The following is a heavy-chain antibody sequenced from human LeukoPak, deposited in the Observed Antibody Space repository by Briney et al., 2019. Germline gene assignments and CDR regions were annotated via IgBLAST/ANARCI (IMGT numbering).Heavy chain of an antibody. Sequence: SETLSLTCTVSGGSISSYYWSWIRQPPGKGLEWIGYIYYSGSTNYNPSLKSRVTISVDTSKNQFSLKLSSVTAADTAVYYCARVSGYDWGFYDYWGQGTLVTVSS. D-gene: IGHD5-12*01. CDR3: ARVSGYDWGFYDY. CDR1: GGSISSYY. CDR2: IYYSGST. V-gene: IGHV4-59*01. J-gene: IGHJ4*02.